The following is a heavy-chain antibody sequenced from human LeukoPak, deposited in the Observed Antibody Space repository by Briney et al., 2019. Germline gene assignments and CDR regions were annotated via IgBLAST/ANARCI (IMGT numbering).Heavy chain of an antibody. D-gene: IGHD3-22*01. V-gene: IGHV1-69*02. CDR3: ARGVSSYYDSSGYRPLDY. CDR1: GGTFSSYT. J-gene: IGHJ4*02. CDR2: IIPILGIA. Sequence: SVKVSCKASGGTFSSYTISWVRQAPGQGLEWVGRIIPILGIANYAQKFQGRVTITADKSTSTAYMELSSLRSEDTAVYYCARGVSSYYDSSGYRPLDYWGQGALVTVSS.